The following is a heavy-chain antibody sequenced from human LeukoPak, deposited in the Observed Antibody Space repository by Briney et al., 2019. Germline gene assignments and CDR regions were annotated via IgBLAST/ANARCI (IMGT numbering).Heavy chain of an antibody. J-gene: IGHJ3*02. CDR1: GYTFTSYG. CDR3: ARCYGSGRWALDI. Sequence: ASVKVSCKASGYTFTSYGISWVRQAPGQGLEWMGWISPYNDNTNYAQKLQGRVSMTTDKSTSTAYMELRSLRSDDTAVYYCARCYGSGRWALDIWGQGTMVTVSS. D-gene: IGHD3-10*01. CDR2: ISPYNDNT. V-gene: IGHV1-18*01.